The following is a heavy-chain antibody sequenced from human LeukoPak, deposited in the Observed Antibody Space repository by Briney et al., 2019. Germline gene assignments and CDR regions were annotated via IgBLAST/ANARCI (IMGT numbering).Heavy chain of an antibody. V-gene: IGHV3-7*01. Sequence: PGGSLRLSCAASGFTFSSYWMSWVRQAPGKGLEWVAIIKQDGSQKYYVDSVKGRFTISRDNAKNSLYLQMNSLRAEDTAVYYCARGLLGDAFDIWGQGTMVTVSS. CDR1: GFTFSSYW. CDR3: ARGLLGDAFDI. D-gene: IGHD2-21*01. CDR2: IKQDGSQK. J-gene: IGHJ3*02.